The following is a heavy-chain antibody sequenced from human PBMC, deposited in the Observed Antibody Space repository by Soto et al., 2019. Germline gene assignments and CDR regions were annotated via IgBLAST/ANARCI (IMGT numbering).Heavy chain of an antibody. Sequence: SETLSLTCTVSGGSVSSGSYYWSWIRQPPGKRLEWIGYIYYNGSTNYSPSLKSRVTISLDTSKNQFSVTLTSVTAADTAVYYCSGVELLPYYYYGMDVWGQGTTVTVSS. CDR3: SGVELLPYYYYGMDV. CDR1: GGSVSSGSYY. V-gene: IGHV4-61*01. D-gene: IGHD3-3*01. J-gene: IGHJ6*02. CDR2: IYYNGST.